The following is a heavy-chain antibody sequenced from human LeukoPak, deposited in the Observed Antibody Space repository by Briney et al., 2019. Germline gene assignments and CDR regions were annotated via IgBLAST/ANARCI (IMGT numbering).Heavy chain of an antibody. J-gene: IGHJ4*02. CDR2: VRNDGSDK. CDR1: GFVFGDYG. D-gene: IGHD3-10*01. CDR3: AKHYYGSGSQKYYFDY. Sequence: PGGSLRLSCAASGFVFGDYGMHWVRQAPGKGLERVTMVRNDGSDKYYADSVKGRFTISRDNSKNTLYLQMNSLRPEDTAVYYCAKHYYGSGSQKYYFDYWGQGTLVTVSS. V-gene: IGHV3-30*02.